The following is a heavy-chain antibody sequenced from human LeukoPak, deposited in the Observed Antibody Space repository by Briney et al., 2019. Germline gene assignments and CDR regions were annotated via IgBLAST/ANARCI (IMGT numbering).Heavy chain of an antibody. V-gene: IGHV4-59*11. Sequence: SETLSLTCAVSDDSFSSHYWTRIRQPPGKGLEWIGYISYIGRTNYNPSLKSRVTIPIDTSKNQFSLKLTSVTAADTAVYYCARDLVTVTKGFDIWGQGTMVSVSS. CDR3: ARDLVTVTKGFDI. CDR2: ISYIGRT. J-gene: IGHJ3*02. D-gene: IGHD4-17*01. CDR1: DDSFSSHY.